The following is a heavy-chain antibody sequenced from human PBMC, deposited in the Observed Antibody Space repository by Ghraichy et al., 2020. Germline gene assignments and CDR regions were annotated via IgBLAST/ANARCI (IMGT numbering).Heavy chain of an antibody. CDR3: ARSEKWLKYWYFDL. J-gene: IGHJ2*01. D-gene: IGHD6-19*01. Sequence: SVKVSCKASGGTFSSYTISWVRQAPGQGLEWMGRIIPILGIANYAQKFQGRVTITADKSTSTAYMELSSLRSEDTAVYYCARSEKWLKYWYFDLWGRGTLVTVSS. CDR2: IIPILGIA. CDR1: GGTFSSYT. V-gene: IGHV1-69*02.